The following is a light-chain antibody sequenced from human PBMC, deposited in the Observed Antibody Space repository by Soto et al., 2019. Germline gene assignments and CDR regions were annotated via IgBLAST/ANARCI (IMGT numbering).Light chain of an antibody. CDR3: HQRSTWPFT. V-gene: IGKV3-11*01. CDR1: QSISSY. CDR2: DAS. Sequence: EIVLTQSPATLSLSPGERATLSCRASQSISSYLAWYQQNPDQAPRLLIYDASNRATGIPARFSGSGSGTGFTLTISSLEPEDFAVYYCHQRSTWPFTFGPGTKVDIK. J-gene: IGKJ3*01.